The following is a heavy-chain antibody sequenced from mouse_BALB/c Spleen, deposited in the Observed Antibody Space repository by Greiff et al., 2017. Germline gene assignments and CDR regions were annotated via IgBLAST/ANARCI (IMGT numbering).Heavy chain of an antibody. D-gene: IGHD2-3*01. CDR3: ARGWLPYAMDY. J-gene: IGHJ4*01. CDR2: ISDGGSYT. Sequence: EVKVVESGGGLVKPGGSLKLSCAASGFTFSDYYMYWVRQTPEKRLEWVATISDGGSYTYYPDSVKGRFTISRDNAKNNLYLQMSSLKSEDTARYYCARGWLPYAMDYWGQGTSVTVSS. CDR1: GFTFSDYY. V-gene: IGHV5-4*02.